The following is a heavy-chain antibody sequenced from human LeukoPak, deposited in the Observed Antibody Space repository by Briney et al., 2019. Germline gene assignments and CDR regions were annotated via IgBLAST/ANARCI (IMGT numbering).Heavy chain of an antibody. CDR2: INPNSGGT. CDR1: GYTFTGYY. CDR3: GGGGGGGYDY. J-gene: IGHJ4*02. V-gene: IGHV1-2*02. D-gene: IGHD3-16*01. Sequence: GASVKVSCKASGYTFTGYYMHWVRQAPGQGLEWMGWINPNSGGTISSQNFQGRVTLTRDTSISTAYMELSRLRSDDTAVYYCGGGGGGGYDYWGQGTLVTVSS.